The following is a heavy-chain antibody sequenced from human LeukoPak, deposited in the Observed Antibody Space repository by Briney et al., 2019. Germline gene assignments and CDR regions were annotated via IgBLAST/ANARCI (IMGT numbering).Heavy chain of an antibody. CDR2: ISYDGSNK. Sequence: GGSPRLSCAASGFTFSSYGMHWVRQAPGKGLEWVAVISYDGSNKYYADSVKGRFTISRDNSKNTLYLQMNSLRAEDTAVYYCAKATDDFWSGSPIDYWGQGTLVTVSS. CDR3: AKATDDFWSGSPIDY. D-gene: IGHD3-3*01. J-gene: IGHJ4*02. V-gene: IGHV3-30*18. CDR1: GFTFSSYG.